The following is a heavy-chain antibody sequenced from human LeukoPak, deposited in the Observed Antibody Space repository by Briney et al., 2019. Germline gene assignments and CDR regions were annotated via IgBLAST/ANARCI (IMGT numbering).Heavy chain of an antibody. V-gene: IGHV1-69*13. Sequence: ASVTVSCKASGGTFSSYAISWVRQAPGQGLEWMGGIIPIFGTANYAQKFQGRVTITADESTSTAYMELSSLRSEDTAVYYCARGSIGDYGDYGGFDYWGQGTLVTVSS. CDR3: ARGSIGDYGDYGGFDY. J-gene: IGHJ4*02. D-gene: IGHD4-17*01. CDR2: IIPIFGTA. CDR1: GGTFSSYA.